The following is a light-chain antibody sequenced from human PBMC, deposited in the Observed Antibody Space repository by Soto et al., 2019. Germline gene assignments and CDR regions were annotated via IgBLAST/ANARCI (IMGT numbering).Light chain of an antibody. CDR3: GTWDTSLSAVV. CDR1: SSNIGKNY. Sequence: QSVLTQPPSVSAAPGQKVTISCSGSSSNIGKNYVSWYQQLPGTAPQPLIYDNNKRPSGIPDRFSGSKSGTSATLDITGLQTGDEADYYCGTWDTSLSAVVFGGGTKLTVL. CDR2: DNN. J-gene: IGLJ2*01. V-gene: IGLV1-51*01.